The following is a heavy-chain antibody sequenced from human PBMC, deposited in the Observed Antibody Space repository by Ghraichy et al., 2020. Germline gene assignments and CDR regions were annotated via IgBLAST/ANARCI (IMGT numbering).Heavy chain of an antibody. J-gene: IGHJ5*02. CDR3: ARPLDDFWSGYSP. CDR2: IYYSGST. D-gene: IGHD3-3*01. Sequence: SQTLSLTCTVSGGSISSSSYYWGWIRQPPGKGLEWIGSIYYSGSTYYNPSLKSRVTISVDTSKNQFSLKLSSVTAADTGVYYCARPLDDFWSGYSPWGQGTLVTVSS. CDR1: GGSISSSSYY. V-gene: IGHV4-39*01.